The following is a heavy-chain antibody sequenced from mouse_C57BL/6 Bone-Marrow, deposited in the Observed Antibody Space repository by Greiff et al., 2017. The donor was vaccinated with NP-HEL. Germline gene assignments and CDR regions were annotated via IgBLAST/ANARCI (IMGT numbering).Heavy chain of an antibody. V-gene: IGHV1-18*01. CDR1: GYTFTDYN. CDR3: ARESGSSYWYFDV. CDR2: INPNNGGT. Sequence: EVKLVESGPELVKPGASVKIPCKASGYTFTDYNMDWVKQSHGKSLEWIGDINPNNGGTIYNQKFKGKATLTVDKSSSTAYMELRSLTSEDTAVYYCARESGSSYWYFDVWGTGTTVTVSS. D-gene: IGHD1-1*01. J-gene: IGHJ1*03.